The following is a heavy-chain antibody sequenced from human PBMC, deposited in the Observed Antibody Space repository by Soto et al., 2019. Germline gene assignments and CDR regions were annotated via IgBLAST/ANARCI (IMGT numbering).Heavy chain of an antibody. Sequence: GGSLRLSCEASGFTFNNDAMTWVRQTPGKGLQWVSTISGSGSSTFYADSVRGRFTISRDNSKNTLYLQMNSLRAEDTALYYCAKEKIASTVADFFDYWGQGTLVTVSS. CDR1: GFTFNNDA. CDR2: ISGSGSST. CDR3: AKEKIASTVADFFDY. D-gene: IGHD6-19*01. J-gene: IGHJ4*02. V-gene: IGHV3-23*01.